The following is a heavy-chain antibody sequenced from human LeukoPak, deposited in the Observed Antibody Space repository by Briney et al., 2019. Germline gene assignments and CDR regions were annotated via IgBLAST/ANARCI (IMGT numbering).Heavy chain of an antibody. Sequence: SETLSLTCTVSGGSISSYYWSWIRQPPGKGLEWIGYIYYSGSTNYNPSLKSRVTISVDTSKNQFSLKLSSVTAADTAVYYCARGTASGSYFDYWGQGTLVTVSS. J-gene: IGHJ4*02. CDR3: ARGTASGSYFDY. D-gene: IGHD1-26*01. V-gene: IGHV4-59*01. CDR1: GGSISSYY. CDR2: IYYSGST.